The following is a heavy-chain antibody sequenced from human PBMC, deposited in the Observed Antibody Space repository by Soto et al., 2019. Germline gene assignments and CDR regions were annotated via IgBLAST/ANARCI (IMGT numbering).Heavy chain of an antibody. Sequence: EVQLLESGGGLVHPGGSLRLSCTASGFPFSSHAMNWVRQAPGKGLQWVSGIIGSGGSPYYADSVKGRFTISRDNSKNTLYLQMNSLRADDTAVYYCAKGAGYFFPGSDWHFDVWGRGTLVTVSS. J-gene: IGHJ2*01. CDR3: AKGAGYFFPGSDWHFDV. CDR1: GFPFSSHA. V-gene: IGHV3-23*01. CDR2: IIGSGGSP. D-gene: IGHD5-12*01.